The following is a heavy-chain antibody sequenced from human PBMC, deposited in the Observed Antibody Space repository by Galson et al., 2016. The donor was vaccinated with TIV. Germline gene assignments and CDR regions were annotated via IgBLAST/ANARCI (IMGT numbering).Heavy chain of an antibody. D-gene: IGHD3-22*01. CDR1: GFSLNTDGMC. Sequence: PALVKPTQTLTLTCSFSGFSLNTDGMCVNWIRQPPGKALEWLARIDWDDDKSYTSSLKTRLTISKDTSKNQVVLTMANVDPVDTATYYRARISGYYDSSGHYIPRSFDYWGQGTLVTVSS. V-gene: IGHV2-70*11. CDR3: ARISGYYDSSGHYIPRSFDY. CDR2: IDWDDDK. J-gene: IGHJ4*02.